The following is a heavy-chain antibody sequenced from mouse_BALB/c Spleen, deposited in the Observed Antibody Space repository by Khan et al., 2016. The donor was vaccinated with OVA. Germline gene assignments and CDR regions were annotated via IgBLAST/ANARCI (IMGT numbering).Heavy chain of an antibody. CDR3: ARTARIKY. CDR1: GYSITSGYV. J-gene: IGHJ2*01. Sequence: EVQLQESGPGLVKPSQSLSLTCTVTGYSITSGYVWNWIRQLPGNKLEWMGYITYSGSTNYNPSLKSRISITRDTSKNQFFLQVNSVTTEDTATYYCARTARIKYWGQGTTLTVSS. V-gene: IGHV3-2*02. CDR2: ITYSGST. D-gene: IGHD1-2*01.